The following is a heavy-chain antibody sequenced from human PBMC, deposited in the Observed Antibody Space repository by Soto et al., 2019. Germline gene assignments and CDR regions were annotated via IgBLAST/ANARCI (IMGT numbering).Heavy chain of an antibody. CDR1: GCTFSSYG. Sequence: GGSLRLSCAASGCTFSSYGMHWVRQAPGKGLEWVAVIWYDGSNKYYADSVKGRFTISRDNSKNTPYLQMNSLRAEDTAVYYCARGNKIFEDAFDIWGQGTMVTVSS. CDR2: IWYDGSNK. CDR3: ARGNKIFEDAFDI. J-gene: IGHJ3*02. D-gene: IGHD3-3*01. V-gene: IGHV3-33*01.